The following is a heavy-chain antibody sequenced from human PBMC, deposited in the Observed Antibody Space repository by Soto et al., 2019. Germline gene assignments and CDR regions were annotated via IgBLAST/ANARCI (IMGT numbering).Heavy chain of an antibody. CDR1: GYTFTSYA. CDR2: INAGKGNT. J-gene: IGHJ4*02. CDR3: ARGGYSTSFPFFDY. D-gene: IGHD6-6*01. V-gene: IGHV1-3*01. Sequence: QVQLVQSGAEVKKPGASVKVSCKASGYTFTSYAVHWVRQAPGERLEWMGWINAGKGNTKYSQKFQGRVTITRDTSASTAYMELSSLRSEDTAVYYCARGGYSTSFPFFDYWGQGTLVTVSS.